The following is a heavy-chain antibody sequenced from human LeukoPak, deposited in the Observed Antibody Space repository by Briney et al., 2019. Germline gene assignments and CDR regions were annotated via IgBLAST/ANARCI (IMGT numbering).Heavy chain of an antibody. CDR1: GGSISSYY. CDR2: IYYSGST. D-gene: IGHD3-10*01. J-gene: IGHJ6*03. CDR3: ARGARGYYYYYYMDV. V-gene: IGHV4-59*01. Sequence: NPSETLSLTCTVSGGSISSYYWSWIRQPPGKGLEWIGYIYYSGSTNYNPSLKSRVTISVDTSKNQFSLKLSSVTAADTAVYYCARGARGYYYYYYMDVWGKGTTVTVSS.